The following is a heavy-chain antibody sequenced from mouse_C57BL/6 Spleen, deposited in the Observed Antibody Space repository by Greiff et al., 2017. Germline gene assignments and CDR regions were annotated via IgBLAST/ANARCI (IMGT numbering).Heavy chain of an antibody. V-gene: IGHV5-17*01. Sequence: EVKVEESGGGLVKPGGSLKLSCAASGFTFSDYGMHWVRQAPEKGLEWVAYISSGSSTIYYADTVKGRFTISRDNAKNTLFLQMTSLRSEDTAMYYCARFDYDGGYFDYWGQGTTLTVSS. CDR2: ISSGSSTI. CDR3: ARFDYDGGYFDY. D-gene: IGHD2-4*01. J-gene: IGHJ2*01. CDR1: GFTFSDYG.